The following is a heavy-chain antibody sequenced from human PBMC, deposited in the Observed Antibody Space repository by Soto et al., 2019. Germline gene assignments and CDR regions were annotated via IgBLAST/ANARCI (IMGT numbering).Heavy chain of an antibody. J-gene: IGHJ5*02. D-gene: IGHD3-16*01. CDR1: GGSFSGYY. Sequence: SETLSLTCAVYGGSFSGYYWSWIRQPPGKGLEWIGEINHSGSTNYNPSLKSRVTISVDTSKNQFSLKLSSVTAADTAVYYCARVTEGWFDPWGQGTLVTV. V-gene: IGHV4-34*01. CDR3: ARVTEGWFDP. CDR2: INHSGST.